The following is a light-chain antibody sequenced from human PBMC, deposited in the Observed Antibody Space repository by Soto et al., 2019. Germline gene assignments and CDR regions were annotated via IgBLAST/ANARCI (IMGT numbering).Light chain of an antibody. CDR3: QQTYSNLWT. J-gene: IGKJ1*01. CDR1: QTVSRY. CDR2: AAS. V-gene: IGKV1-39*01. Sequence: IQLTQSPSSLSASVGDTVTITCRASQTVSRYLNWYQQKSGTAPKLLIYAASTLHTGVPSRFSGRGSGTDFTLTINNLQPEDFADYFCQQTYSNLWTFGQGTKVDIK.